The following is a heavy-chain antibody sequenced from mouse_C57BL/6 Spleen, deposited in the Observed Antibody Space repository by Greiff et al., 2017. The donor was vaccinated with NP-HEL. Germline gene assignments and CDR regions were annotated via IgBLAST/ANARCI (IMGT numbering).Heavy chain of an antibody. CDR1: GYTFTDYE. CDR2: IDPETGGT. CDR3: TRLAVVATRYFDV. Sequence: QVQLKQSGAELVRPGASVTLSCKASGYTFTDYEMHWVKQTPVHGLEWIGAIDPETGGTAYNQKFKGKAILTADKSSSTAYMELRSLTSEDSAVYYCTRLAVVATRYFDVWGTGTTVTVSS. D-gene: IGHD1-1*01. J-gene: IGHJ1*03. V-gene: IGHV1-15*01.